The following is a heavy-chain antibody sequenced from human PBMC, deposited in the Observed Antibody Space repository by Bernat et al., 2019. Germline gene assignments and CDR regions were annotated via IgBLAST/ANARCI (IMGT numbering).Heavy chain of an antibody. V-gene: IGHV3-53*01. CDR3: ARDRAILEGKDIYWYFDL. D-gene: IGHD3-3*01. J-gene: IGHJ2*01. Sequence: EVQLVESGGGLIQPGGSLRLSCAASGFPVSSNYMSWVRQAPGKGLEWVSVIYSGGSTYYADSVKGRFTISRDNSKNTLYLQMNSLRAEDTAVYYCARDRAILEGKDIYWYFDLWGRGTLVTVSS. CDR2: IYSGGST. CDR1: GFPVSSNY.